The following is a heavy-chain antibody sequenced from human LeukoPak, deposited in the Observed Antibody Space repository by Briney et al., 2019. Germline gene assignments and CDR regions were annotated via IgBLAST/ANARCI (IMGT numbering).Heavy chain of an antibody. CDR2: MASSGRTI. D-gene: IGHD5-12*01. V-gene: IGHV3-21*04. Sequence: GGSLRLSCAASGFTFSSYGMHWVRQAPGKGLECVSYMASSGRTIYSADSVMGRFTVSRDNTKNSLYLQMTSLSAEDTAVYYCARSGYGEYDFWGQGTLVTVSS. CDR3: ARSGYGEYDF. J-gene: IGHJ4*02. CDR1: GFTFSSYG.